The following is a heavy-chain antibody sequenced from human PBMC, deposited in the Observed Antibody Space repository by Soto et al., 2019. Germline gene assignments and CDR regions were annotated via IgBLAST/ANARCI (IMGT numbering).Heavy chain of an antibody. Sequence: QVPLVESGGGVVQPGRSLRLSCAASGFTFSSYAMHWVRQAPGKGLEWVAVISYDGSNKYYADSVKGRFTISRDNSKNTLYLQMNSLRAEDTAVYYCARAPTSVTTAYYLDYWGQGTLVTVSS. D-gene: IGHD4-17*01. CDR3: ARAPTSVTTAYYLDY. J-gene: IGHJ4*02. CDR1: GFTFSSYA. V-gene: IGHV3-30-3*01. CDR2: ISYDGSNK.